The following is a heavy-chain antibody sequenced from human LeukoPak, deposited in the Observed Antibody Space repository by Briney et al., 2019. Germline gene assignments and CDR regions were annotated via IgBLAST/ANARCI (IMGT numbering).Heavy chain of an antibody. CDR3: ASNLRENWCDP. CDR1: GGSISSYY. J-gene: IGHJ5*02. V-gene: IGHV4-59*01. Sequence: SETLSLTCTVSGGSISSYYWSWIRQPPGKGLEWIGYIYYSGSTNYNPSLKSRVTISVDTSKNQFSLKLSSVTAADTAVYYCASNLRENWCDPWGQGTLVTVSS. D-gene: IGHD3-3*01. CDR2: IYYSGST.